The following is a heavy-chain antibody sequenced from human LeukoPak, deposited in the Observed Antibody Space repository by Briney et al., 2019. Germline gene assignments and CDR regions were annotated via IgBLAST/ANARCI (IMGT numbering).Heavy chain of an antibody. CDR1: GYTFTSYY. D-gene: IGHD6-19*01. J-gene: IGHJ4*02. CDR3: ARANSRGRYGY. V-gene: IGHV1-46*01. CDR2: INPSGGST. Sequence: ASVTVSCKASGYTFTSYYMHWVRQAPGQGLEWMGIINPSGGSTSYAQKFQGRVTMTRDTSTSTVYMELSSLRSEDTAVYYCARANSRGRYGYWGQGTLVTVSS.